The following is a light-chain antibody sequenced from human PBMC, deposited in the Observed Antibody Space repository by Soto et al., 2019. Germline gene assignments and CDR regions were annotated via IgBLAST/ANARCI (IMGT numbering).Light chain of an antibody. CDR2: GAS. V-gene: IGKV3-15*01. CDR1: QSVSSS. CDR3: QQYNNWPPIT. Sequence: EIVMTQSPGTLSVSPGERATLSCRASQSVSSSLAWYQQKPGQAPRLLIYGASTRASGIPARFSGSGSGTKFTLTISSLQSEDFAVYYCQQYNNWPPITFGQGTRLEIK. J-gene: IGKJ5*01.